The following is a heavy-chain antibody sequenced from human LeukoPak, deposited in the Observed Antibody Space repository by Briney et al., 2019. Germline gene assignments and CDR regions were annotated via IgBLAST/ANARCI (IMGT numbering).Heavy chain of an antibody. CDR3: ATGSSSWSAGYYYGMDV. CDR2: ISWNSGSI. J-gene: IGHJ6*02. D-gene: IGHD6-6*01. Sequence: GGSLRLSCAASGFTFDDYAMHWVRQAPGKGLGWVSGISWNSGSIGYADSVKGRFTISRDNAKNSLYLQMNSLRAEDTAVYYCATGSSSWSAGYYYGMDVWGQGTTVTVSS. V-gene: IGHV3-9*01. CDR1: GFTFDDYA.